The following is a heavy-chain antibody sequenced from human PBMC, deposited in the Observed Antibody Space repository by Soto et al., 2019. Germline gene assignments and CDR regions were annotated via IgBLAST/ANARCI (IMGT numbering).Heavy chain of an antibody. CDR3: ARGKGMEENYYYYGLDI. CDR2: INGGAGQT. V-gene: IGHV1-3*01. D-gene: IGHD1-1*01. Sequence: ASVKVSCKASGYTFSTYAMHWVRQAPGQSLEWMGWINGGAGQTRYSQRFQDRVTITRDTPASTANMELTSLTSEDTAVYYCARGKGMEENYYYYGLDIWGQGTTVTVSS. CDR1: GYTFSTYA. J-gene: IGHJ6*02.